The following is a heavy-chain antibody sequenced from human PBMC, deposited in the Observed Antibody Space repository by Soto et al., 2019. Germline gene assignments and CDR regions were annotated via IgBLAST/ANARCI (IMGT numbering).Heavy chain of an antibody. J-gene: IGHJ4*02. D-gene: IGHD5-18*01. Sequence: SETLSLTCVVSADSITNGDYYWSWIRQPPGKDLEWIAYIYYNGITHYNPSLKSRLLISPDTSRNQFSLQVNSVTPEDTAVYYCASEGGHSYGVATALDYWGQGTLVTVSS. CDR2: IYYNGIT. CDR3: ASEGGHSYGVATALDY. V-gene: IGHV4-30-4*01. CDR1: ADSITNGDYY.